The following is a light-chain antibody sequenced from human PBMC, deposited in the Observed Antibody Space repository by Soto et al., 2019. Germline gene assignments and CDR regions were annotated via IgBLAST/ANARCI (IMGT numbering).Light chain of an antibody. CDR1: QSVTSSY. Sequence: EIVLTQSPGTLSLSPGERATLSCRASQSVTSSYLAWYQQKPGQAPRHLIYGASSRATGIPDRFSGSGSEADFSLTISRLEAEDFAVDYCQQYGSSPAFGGGEKVEIK. CDR3: QQYGSSPA. CDR2: GAS. V-gene: IGKV3-20*01. J-gene: IGKJ4*01.